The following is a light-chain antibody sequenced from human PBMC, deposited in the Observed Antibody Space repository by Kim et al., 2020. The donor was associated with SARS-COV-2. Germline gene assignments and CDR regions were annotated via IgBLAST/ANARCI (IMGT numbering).Light chain of an antibody. CDR3: HQYNNWPLT. CDR2: GAS. Sequence: EIVMTQSPATLSMSPGERATLSCRASQSVSSNLAWYQQKPGQAPRLLSYGASTRATGIPARFSGSGSGTQFTLTISSLQSEDFAVYYCHQYNNWPLTFGGGTKVDIK. V-gene: IGKV3-15*01. J-gene: IGKJ4*01. CDR1: QSVSSN.